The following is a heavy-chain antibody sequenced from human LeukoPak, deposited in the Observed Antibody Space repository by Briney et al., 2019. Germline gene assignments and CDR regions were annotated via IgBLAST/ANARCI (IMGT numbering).Heavy chain of an antibody. Sequence: TGGSLRLSCAASGFTFSSYGMHWVRQAPGKGLEWVAVIWYDGSNKYYADSVKGRFTISRDNSKNTLYLQMNSLRAEDTAVYYCARDPRDYYGMDVWGQGTTVTVSS. J-gene: IGHJ6*02. V-gene: IGHV3-33*01. CDR1: GFTFSSYG. CDR2: IWYDGSNK. D-gene: IGHD5-24*01. CDR3: ARDPRDYYGMDV.